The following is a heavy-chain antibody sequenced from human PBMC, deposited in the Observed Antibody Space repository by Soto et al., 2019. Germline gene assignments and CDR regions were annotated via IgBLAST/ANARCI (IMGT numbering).Heavy chain of an antibody. CDR1: GGTFSSYP. Sequence: SVKVSCKASGGTFSSYPISWVRQAPGQGLEWMGGIIPIFGTANYAQKFQGRVTITADKSTSTAYMELSSLRSEDTAVYYCARVGITIFGVVIPGYYYYGMDVWGQGTTVTVSS. V-gene: IGHV1-69*06. J-gene: IGHJ6*02. D-gene: IGHD3-3*01. CDR2: IIPIFGTA. CDR3: ARVGITIFGVVIPGYYYYGMDV.